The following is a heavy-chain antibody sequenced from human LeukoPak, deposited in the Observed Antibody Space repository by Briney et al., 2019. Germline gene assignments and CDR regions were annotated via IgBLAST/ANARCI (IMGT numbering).Heavy chain of an antibody. CDR3: ARRSGSNSSGYFYYYFDY. CDR1: GYSFAAYW. D-gene: IGHD3-22*01. Sequence: GESLKISCKSSGYSFAAYWIAWVRQMPGKGLEWMGIVKPGDSDTRYSPSFQGQVTISADKSISTAYLQWSSLEASDTAMYFCARRSGSNSSGYFYYYFDYWGQGTLVTVSS. J-gene: IGHJ4*02. CDR2: VKPGDSDT. V-gene: IGHV5-51*01.